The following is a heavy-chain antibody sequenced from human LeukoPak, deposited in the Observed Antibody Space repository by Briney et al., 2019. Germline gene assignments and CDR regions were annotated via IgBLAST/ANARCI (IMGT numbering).Heavy chain of an antibody. CDR3: ARDASLAAGFDS. J-gene: IGHJ4*02. D-gene: IGHD6-13*01. V-gene: IGHV4-38-2*02. Sequence: SETLSLTCTVSGYSISSGYYWGWIRQPPGKGLEWIGCIYYSGSPNYNPSLKSRVTISLDTSKNQFSLRLSSVTAADTAVYYCARDASLAAGFDSWGQGALVTVSS. CDR1: GYSISSGYY. CDR2: IYYSGSP.